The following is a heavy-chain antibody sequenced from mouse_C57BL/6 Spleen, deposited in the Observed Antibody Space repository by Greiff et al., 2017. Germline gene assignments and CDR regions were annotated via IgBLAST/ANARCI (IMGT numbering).Heavy chain of an antibody. CDR3: ARSEGSYDGSSALDYYALDY. Sequence: VQLQQPGPELVKPGASVKISCKASGYSFTGYFMTWVKRSHGRSLEWIGGINPYNGNTFYNQNFKGKATLTVDKSTSTAHMELLSLTSEDYAVYCSARSEGSYDGSSALDYYALDYWGQGTTVTVSS. V-gene: IGHV1-37*01. CDR1: GYSFTGYF. D-gene: IGHD1-1*01. J-gene: IGHJ4*01. CDR2: INPYNGNT.